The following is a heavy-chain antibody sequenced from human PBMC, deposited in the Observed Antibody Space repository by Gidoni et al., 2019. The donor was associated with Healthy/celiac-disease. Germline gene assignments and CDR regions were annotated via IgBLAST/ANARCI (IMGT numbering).Heavy chain of an antibody. CDR2: ISSSSSTI. CDR1: GFTFSSYS. D-gene: IGHD3-10*01. V-gene: IGHV3-48*02. Sequence: EVQLVESGGGLVQPGGSLRLSCAASGFTFSSYSMNWVRQAPGKGLEWVSYISSSSSTIYYADSVKGRFTISRDNAKNSLYLQMNSLRDEDTAVYYCARDRGYYGSGSYYPYYYYYGMDVWGQGTTVTVSS. J-gene: IGHJ6*02. CDR3: ARDRGYYGSGSYYPYYYYYGMDV.